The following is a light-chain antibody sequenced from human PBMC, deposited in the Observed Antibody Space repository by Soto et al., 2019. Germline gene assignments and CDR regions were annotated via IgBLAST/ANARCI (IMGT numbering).Light chain of an antibody. J-gene: IGKJ1*01. V-gene: IGKV1-9*01. CDR2: LAS. CDR3: QQIDSDPPWM. CDR1: QDIRTY. Sequence: IHLTQSPSSLSASVGDRVTITCRASQDIRTYLAWYQQSPGRAPKLLIYLASNLHTGVPSRFSRSGSGTEFTLTISGLQPEDFATYYCQQIDSDPPWMFGQGTRVAIK.